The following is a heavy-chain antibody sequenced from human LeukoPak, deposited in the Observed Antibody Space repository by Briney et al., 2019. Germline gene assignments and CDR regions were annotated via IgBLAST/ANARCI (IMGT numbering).Heavy chain of an antibody. CDR2: IYSSGYT. CDR1: GGSISSYY. V-gene: IGHV4-59*12. Sequence: SETLSLTCTVSGGSISSYYWSWIRQPPGKGLEWIGIIYSSGYTFYNPSLKSRATISVDTSKNQFSLKLSSVTAADTAVYYCARDQYISDWFRWFDPWGQGTLVTVSS. D-gene: IGHD6-25*01. J-gene: IGHJ5*02. CDR3: ARDQYISDWFRWFDP.